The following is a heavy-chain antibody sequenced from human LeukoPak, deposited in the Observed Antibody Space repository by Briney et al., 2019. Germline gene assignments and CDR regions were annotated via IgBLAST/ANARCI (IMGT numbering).Heavy chain of an antibody. V-gene: IGHV3-48*01. Sequence: GGSLRLSCAASGFTFSSYSMNWVRQAPGKGLEWVSYISSSSTIYYAESVKGRFTISRDKAKNSLYLQMNSLRAEDTAVYYCARDHHSLGYCSSTSCYYYYYYMDVWGKGTTVTVSS. D-gene: IGHD2-2*01. CDR1: GFTFSSYS. CDR2: ISSSSTI. J-gene: IGHJ6*03. CDR3: ARDHHSLGYCSSTSCYYYYYYMDV.